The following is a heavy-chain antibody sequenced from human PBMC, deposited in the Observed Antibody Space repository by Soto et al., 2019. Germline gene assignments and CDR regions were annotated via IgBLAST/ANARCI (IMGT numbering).Heavy chain of an antibody. D-gene: IGHD3-16*01. J-gene: IGHJ4*02. CDR3: ARLHYDTYFDD. V-gene: IGHV4-39*01. CDR2: IYYSGNT. CDR1: GDSVSSSSYY. Sequence: SETLSLTCTVSGDSVSSSSYYWAWIRQPPGTGLEWIATIYYSGNTYYNPSLKSRVTISVDTSKNQFSLKLSSVTAADTAVYFCARLHYDTYFDDWGQGTPVTVSS.